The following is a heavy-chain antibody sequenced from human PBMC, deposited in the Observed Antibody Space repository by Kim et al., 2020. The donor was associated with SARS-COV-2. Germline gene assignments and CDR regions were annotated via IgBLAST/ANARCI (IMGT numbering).Heavy chain of an antibody. D-gene: IGHD3-10*01. J-gene: IGHJ4*02. CDR1: GGSISSSSYY. CDR3: ARRTSGSYFDY. Sequence: SETLSLTCTVSGGSISSSSYYWGWIRQPPGKGLEWIGSISYSGSTYYNPSLKGRVTISVDTSKNQFSLKLSSVIAADTAVYYCARRTSGSYFDYWGQGTLVTVSS. V-gene: IGHV4-39*01. CDR2: ISYSGST.